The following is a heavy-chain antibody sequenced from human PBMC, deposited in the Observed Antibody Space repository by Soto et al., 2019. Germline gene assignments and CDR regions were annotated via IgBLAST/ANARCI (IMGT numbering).Heavy chain of an antibody. CDR1: GGSFSGYY. CDR3: ARVTGRYCYGMDV. J-gene: IGHJ6*02. Sequence: QVQLQQWGAGLLKPSETLSLTCAVYGGSFSGYYWSWIRQPPGKGLEWIGEINHSGSTNYNPSLKSRVTISVDTSKNQFSLKLSSVPAADTAVYYCARVTGRYCYGMDVWGQGTTVTVSS. V-gene: IGHV4-34*01. CDR2: INHSGST.